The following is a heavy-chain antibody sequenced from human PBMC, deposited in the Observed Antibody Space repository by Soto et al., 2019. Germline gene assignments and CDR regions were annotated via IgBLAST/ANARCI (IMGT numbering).Heavy chain of an antibody. Sequence: SETLSLTCTVSGGSVSSGSYYWSWIRQPPGKGLEWIGYIYYSGSTNYNPSLKSRVTISVDTSKNQFSLKLSSVTVADTAVYYCARSRRTGTTWLDYWGQGTLVTVSS. CDR1: GGSVSSGSYY. J-gene: IGHJ4*02. D-gene: IGHD1-7*01. CDR2: IYYSGST. V-gene: IGHV4-61*01. CDR3: ARSRRTGTTWLDY.